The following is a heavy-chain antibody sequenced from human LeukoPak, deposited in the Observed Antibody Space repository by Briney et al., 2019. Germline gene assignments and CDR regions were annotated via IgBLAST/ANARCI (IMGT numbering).Heavy chain of an antibody. Sequence: ASVKVSCKASGITFSRLVVSWVRQAPGQGLEWMGQIIPYFGTSNYAQNFQGRVTLTADEATNTAYMELNRLRSDDTAVYYCTRDAGDYGGSGSYPDYWGQGTLVTVSS. CDR2: IIPYFGTS. CDR1: GITFSRLV. CDR3: TRDAGDYGGSGSYPDY. J-gene: IGHJ4*02. D-gene: IGHD3-10*01. V-gene: IGHV1-69*13.